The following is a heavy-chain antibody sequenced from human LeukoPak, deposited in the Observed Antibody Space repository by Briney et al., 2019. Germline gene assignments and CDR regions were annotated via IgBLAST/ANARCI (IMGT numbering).Heavy chain of an antibody. Sequence: ASQTLSLTCTVSGGSISSGDYYWNWIRQPPGKGLEWIGSIYYSGSTYYNPSLKSRVTMSVDTSKNQFSLKLNSVTAADTAVYYCARGLLVRGYTYGGGVDYWGQGTLVTVSS. V-gene: IGHV4-39*07. J-gene: IGHJ4*02. D-gene: IGHD5-18*01. CDR1: GGSISSGDYY. CDR3: ARGLLVRGYTYGGGVDY. CDR2: IYYSGST.